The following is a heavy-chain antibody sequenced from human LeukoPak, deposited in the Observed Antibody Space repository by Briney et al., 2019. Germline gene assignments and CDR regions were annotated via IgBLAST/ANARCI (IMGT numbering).Heavy chain of an antibody. CDR1: GFTFSYFA. V-gene: IGHV3-64*02. CDR3: ARRGYCSTTSCYEGSGDYYYGMDV. D-gene: IGHD2-2*01. CDR2: VSSNGDKT. Sequence: GGSLRLSCAASGFTFSYFAMHWVRQAPGKGLEYISAVSSNGDKTYYADYVKDRFCIYRENCQNSPYPQMGSLRAEDMALYYCARRGYCSTTSCYEGSGDYYYGMDVWGRGTTVTVSS. J-gene: IGHJ6*04.